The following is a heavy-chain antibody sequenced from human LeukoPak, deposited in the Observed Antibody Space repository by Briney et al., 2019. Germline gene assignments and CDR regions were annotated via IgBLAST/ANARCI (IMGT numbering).Heavy chain of an antibody. CDR1: GFTFSSYA. J-gene: IGHJ6*02. Sequence: AGGSLRLSCAASGFTFSSYAMSWVRQAPGKGLEWVSAISGSGGSTYYADSVKGRFTISRDNSKNTLYLQMNSLRAEDTAVYYCAKARGDDFWNGYPPRSGYYGMDVWGQGTTVTVSS. D-gene: IGHD3-3*01. V-gene: IGHV3-23*01. CDR2: ISGSGGST. CDR3: AKARGDDFWNGYPPRSGYYGMDV.